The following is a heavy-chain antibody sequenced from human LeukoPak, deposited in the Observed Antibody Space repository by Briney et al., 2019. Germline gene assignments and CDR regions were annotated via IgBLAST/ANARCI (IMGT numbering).Heavy chain of an antibody. D-gene: IGHD3-10*02. CDR1: DGSISSYY. V-gene: IGHV4-59*01. J-gene: IGHJ4*02. CDR3: ARPRFGVYWD. CDR2: IYYSGST. Sequence: PSETLSLTCTVSDGSISSYYWSWIRQPPGKGLEWIGYIYYSGSTSYNPSLKSRVTISVDTSKNHFSLKLSSVTAADTAVYYCARPRFGVYWDWGQGTLVTVSS.